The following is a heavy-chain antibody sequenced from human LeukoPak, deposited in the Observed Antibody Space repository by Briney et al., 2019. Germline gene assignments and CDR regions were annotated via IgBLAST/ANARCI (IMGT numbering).Heavy chain of an antibody. CDR2: IYSGGST. CDR3: ARAGYSSGWYGEFDY. J-gene: IGHJ4*02. Sequence: GGSLRLSCAASGFTVSGNYMSWVRQAPGKGLEWVSVIYSGGSTYYADSVKGRFTISRDNSKNTLYLQMNSPRAEDTAVYYCARAGYSSGWYGEFDYWGQGTLVTVSS. D-gene: IGHD6-19*01. CDR1: GFTVSGNY. V-gene: IGHV3-53*01.